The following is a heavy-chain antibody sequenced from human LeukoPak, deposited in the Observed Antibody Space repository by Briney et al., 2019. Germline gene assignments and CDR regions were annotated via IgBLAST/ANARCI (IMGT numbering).Heavy chain of an antibody. CDR3: ARQGCKGVVVAATPVCNWFDP. V-gene: IGHV5-51*01. J-gene: IGHJ5*02. D-gene: IGHD2-15*01. CDR1: GYSFTSYW. CDR2: IYPGDSDT. Sequence: GESLKISCKGSGYSFTSYWIGWVRQMPGKGLEWMGIIYPGDSDTRYSPSFQGQVTISADKSISTAYLQWSSLKASDTAMYYCARQGCKGVVVAATPVCNWFDPWGQGTLVTVSS.